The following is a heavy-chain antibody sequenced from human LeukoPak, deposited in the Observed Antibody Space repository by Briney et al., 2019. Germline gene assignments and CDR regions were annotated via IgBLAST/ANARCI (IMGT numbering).Heavy chain of an antibody. J-gene: IGHJ4*02. CDR2: VSGSGVST. CDR3: AKGSSGWYPGFDY. D-gene: IGHD6-19*01. V-gene: IGHV3-23*01. CDR1: GFTFINYD. Sequence: GGSLRLSCAASGFTFINYDMHWVRQSPGKGPEWVSGVSGSGVSTYYADSVQGRFTVSRDNSRNTLYLQMSSLRVEDTAVYYCAKGSSGWYPGFDYWGQGILVTVSS.